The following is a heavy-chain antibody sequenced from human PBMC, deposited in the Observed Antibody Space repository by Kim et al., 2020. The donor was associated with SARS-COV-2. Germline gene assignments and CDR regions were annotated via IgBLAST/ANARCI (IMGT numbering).Heavy chain of an antibody. Sequence: SPSLKSRVTISIDTSKIQFSLKLSSVTAADTAVYYCARQLFRGFGPSLADSWGQGTLVTVSS. D-gene: IGHD3-10*01. V-gene: IGHV4-59*08. CDR3: ARQLFRGFGPSLADS. J-gene: IGHJ5*01.